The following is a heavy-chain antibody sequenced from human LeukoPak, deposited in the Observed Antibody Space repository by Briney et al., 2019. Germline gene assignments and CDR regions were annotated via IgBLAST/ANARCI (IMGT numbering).Heavy chain of an antibody. CDR2: INPNSGGT. D-gene: IGHD3-9*01. CDR3: AREHYDILTVRKAYYYMDV. CDR1: GYTFTGYY. Sequence: ASVKVSCKASGYTFTGYYMHWVRQAPGQGLEWMGWINPNSGGTNYAQKFQGRVTMTRDTSISTAYMELSRLRSDDTAVYYCAREHYDILTVRKAYYYMDVWGKGTTVTVSS. V-gene: IGHV1-2*02. J-gene: IGHJ6*03.